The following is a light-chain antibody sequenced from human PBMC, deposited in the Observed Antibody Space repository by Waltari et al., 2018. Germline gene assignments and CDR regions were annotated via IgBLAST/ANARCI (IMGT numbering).Light chain of an antibody. Sequence: DIQMTQSPSTLSASVGDRVTITCRASQKIKNWLTWNQQKPGKAPNLLIYKASSLQSGVPSRFSGSGSGTEFARTINSLQPDDFATYYCQQYDTYPWTFGHGTKVEIK. V-gene: IGKV1-5*03. J-gene: IGKJ1*01. CDR2: KAS. CDR1: QKIKNW. CDR3: QQYDTYPWT.